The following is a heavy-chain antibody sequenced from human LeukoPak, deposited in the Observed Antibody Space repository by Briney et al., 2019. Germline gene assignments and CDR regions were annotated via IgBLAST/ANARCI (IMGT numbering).Heavy chain of an antibody. J-gene: IGHJ4*02. V-gene: IGHV4-59*01. D-gene: IGHD3-3*01. Sequence: PSETLSLTCTASGDSINNYYWSWIRQPPGRGLEWIGYIHYSGSTNYNPSLKSRLTISVDTSKNQFSLKLSSVTAADTAVYYCASWVSYDYWSGFGYWGQGTLVTVSS. CDR1: GDSINNYY. CDR3: ASWVSYDYWSGFGY. CDR2: IHYSGST.